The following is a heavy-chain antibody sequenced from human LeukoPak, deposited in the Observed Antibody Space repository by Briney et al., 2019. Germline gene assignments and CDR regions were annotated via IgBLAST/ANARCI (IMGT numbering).Heavy chain of an antibody. Sequence: ASVKVSCRASGYTFTSYGISWVRQAPGQGLEWMGWISAYNGNTNYAQKLQGRVTMTTDTSTSTAYMELRSLRSDDTAVYYCARDTADSGSYLVLSSYWGQGTLVTVSS. D-gene: IGHD1-26*01. CDR2: ISAYNGNT. CDR1: GYTFTSYG. J-gene: IGHJ4*02. V-gene: IGHV1-18*01. CDR3: ARDTADSGSYLVLSSY.